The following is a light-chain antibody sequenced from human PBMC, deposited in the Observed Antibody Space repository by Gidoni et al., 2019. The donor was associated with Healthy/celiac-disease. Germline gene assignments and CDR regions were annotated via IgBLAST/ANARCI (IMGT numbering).Light chain of an antibody. CDR1: QSLLHSNGYNY. CDR2: LGS. Sequence: DIVITHSPLSLPVTPGEPASISCRSSQSLLHSNGYNYLDWYLQKPGQSPQLLIYLGSNRASGVPERFSGSGSGRDFTLKISRVEAEDVGVYYCMQALQIWTFGQGTKVEIK. CDR3: MQALQIWT. J-gene: IGKJ1*01. V-gene: IGKV2-28*01.